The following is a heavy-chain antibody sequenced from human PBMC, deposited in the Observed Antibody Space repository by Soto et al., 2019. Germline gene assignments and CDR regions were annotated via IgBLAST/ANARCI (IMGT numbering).Heavy chain of an antibody. CDR2: INPKSGGT. J-gene: IGHJ6*02. Sequence: QVQLVQSGAEVEKPGASVKVSCKASGYTFTDYYMHWVRQAPGQGLEWMGWINPKSGGTNFAQKFQGRVTMTGDTSISTAYMELSRLKSDDTAVYYCARVRIVATIIYYYAMDVWGQGTTVTVSS. CDR3: ARVRIVATIIYYYAMDV. V-gene: IGHV1-2*02. CDR1: GYTFTDYY. D-gene: IGHD5-12*01.